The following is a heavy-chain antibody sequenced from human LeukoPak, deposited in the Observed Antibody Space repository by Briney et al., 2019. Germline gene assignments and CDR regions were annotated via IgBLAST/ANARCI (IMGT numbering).Heavy chain of an antibody. CDR3: ARDMNPTHYFDY. D-gene: IGHD3-16*01. CDR2: IYHSGYT. V-gene: IGHV4-38-2*02. Sequence: PSETLSLTCNVFGYSISSGYYWARIRQAPGKGLEWIGSIYHSGYTHYNPSLKGRVTISVDTSKNDFSLKLSSVAAADTAIYYCARDMNPTHYFDYWGQGTLVTVSS. CDR1: GYSISSGYY. J-gene: IGHJ4*02.